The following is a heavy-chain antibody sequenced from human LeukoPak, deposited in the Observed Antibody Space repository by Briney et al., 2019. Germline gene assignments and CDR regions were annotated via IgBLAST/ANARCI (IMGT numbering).Heavy chain of an antibody. Sequence: GASVKVSCKASGYAFTNYDINWVQQATGQGLEWMGWMNPNSGNTGYAQKFQGRVTMTGNTSISTAYMELSRLRSEDTAVYYCARVRSSNNWEAWFVPWGQGTLVTVSS. CDR3: ARVRSSNNWEAWFVP. CDR1: GYAFTNYD. J-gene: IGHJ5*02. V-gene: IGHV1-8*01. CDR2: MNPNSGNT. D-gene: IGHD1-1*01.